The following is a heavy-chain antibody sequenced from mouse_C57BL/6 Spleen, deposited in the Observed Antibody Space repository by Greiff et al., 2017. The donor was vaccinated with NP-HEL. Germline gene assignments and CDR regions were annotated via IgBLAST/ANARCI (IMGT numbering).Heavy chain of an antibody. CDR2: IYPGDGDT. V-gene: IGHV1-80*01. CDR1: GYAFSSYW. CDR3: ARGGDWDAWFAY. Sequence: VMLVESGAELVKPGASVKISCKASGYAFSSYWMNWVKQRPGKGLEWIGQIYPGDGDTNYNGKFKGKATLTADKSSSTAYMQLSSLTSEDSAVYFCARGGDWDAWFAYWGQGTLVTVSA. J-gene: IGHJ3*01. D-gene: IGHD4-1*01.